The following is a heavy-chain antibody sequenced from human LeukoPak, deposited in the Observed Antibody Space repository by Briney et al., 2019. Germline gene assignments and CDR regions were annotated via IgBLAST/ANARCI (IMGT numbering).Heavy chain of an antibody. CDR1: GVSTSSSNFY. J-gene: IGHJ4*02. Sequence: SETLSLTCTVSGVSTSSSNFYWGWICQPPGMGLEWIGGIHYSGNTYYNPSLKSRVTISIDTSKNQFSLKLSSVTAADTAVYYCARLGAGPTYYDFWSGYSSFYFDYWGQGTLVTVSS. CDR2: IHYSGNT. V-gene: IGHV4-39*01. D-gene: IGHD3-3*01. CDR3: ARLGAGPTYYDFWSGYSSFYFDY.